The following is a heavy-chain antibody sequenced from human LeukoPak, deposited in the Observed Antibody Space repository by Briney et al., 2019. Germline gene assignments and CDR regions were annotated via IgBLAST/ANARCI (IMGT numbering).Heavy chain of an antibody. D-gene: IGHD4-17*01. CDR3: AKDLGYGDYLDFDY. J-gene: IGHJ4*02. CDR1: GFTFSSYA. V-gene: IGHV3-23*01. Sequence: GGSLRLSCAASGFTFSSYAMSWVRQAPGKGLEWVSAISGSGGCTYYADSVKGRFTISRDNSKNTLYLQMNSLRAEDTAVYYCAKDLGYGDYLDFDYWGQGTLVTVSS. CDR2: ISGSGGCT.